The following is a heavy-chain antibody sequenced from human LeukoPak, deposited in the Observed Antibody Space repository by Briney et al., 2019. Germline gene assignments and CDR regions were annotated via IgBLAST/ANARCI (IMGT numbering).Heavy chain of an antibody. CDR1: GFTVSSNY. CDR2: IYSGGST. V-gene: IGHV3-53*01. Sequence: GGSLRLSCSASGFTVSSNYMSWVRQAPGERLEWGSVIYSGGSTYYAASLKGRFTISRDNSKTTLYLQMNSLRAEDTAVYFCAGYSRGSPSLRYFDLWGRGTLVTVSS. J-gene: IGHJ2*01. D-gene: IGHD6-19*01. CDR3: AGYSRGSPSLRYFDL.